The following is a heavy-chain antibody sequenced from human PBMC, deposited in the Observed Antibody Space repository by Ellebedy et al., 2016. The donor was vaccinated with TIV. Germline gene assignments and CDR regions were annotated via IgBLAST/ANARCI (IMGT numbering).Heavy chain of an antibody. CDR3: AKESRQYGDYYYYGMDV. V-gene: IGHV3-23*01. J-gene: IGHJ6*02. CDR2: ISGSGGST. Sequence: GGSLRLSCAASGFTFSSYAMSWVRQAPGKGLEWVSAISGSGGSTYYAYSVKGRFTIARDNSKNTLYLQMNSLRAEDTAVYYCAKESRQYGDYYYYGMDVWGQGTTVTVSS. CDR1: GFTFSSYA. D-gene: IGHD4-17*01.